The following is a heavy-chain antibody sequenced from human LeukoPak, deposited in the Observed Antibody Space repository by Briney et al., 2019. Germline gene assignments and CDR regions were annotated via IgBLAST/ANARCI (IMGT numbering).Heavy chain of an antibody. Sequence: ASVKVSCKASGYTFTGYYMHWARQAPGQGLEWMGWINPNSGGTNYAQKFQGRVTMTRDTSISTAYMELSRLRSDDTAVYYCARLYDGSGSYYKATATGYYYYGMDVWGQGTTVTVSS. CDR1: GYTFTGYY. D-gene: IGHD3-10*01. J-gene: IGHJ6*02. CDR2: INPNSGGT. V-gene: IGHV1-2*02. CDR3: ARLYDGSGSYYKATATGYYYYGMDV.